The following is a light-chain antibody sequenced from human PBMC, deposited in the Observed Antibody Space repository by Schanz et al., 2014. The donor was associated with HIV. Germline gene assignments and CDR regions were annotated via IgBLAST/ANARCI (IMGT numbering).Light chain of an antibody. J-gene: IGKJ2*01. V-gene: IGKV1-39*01. CDR2: ATS. Sequence: DIQMTQSPSSLSASVGDRVTITCRASQSISISLNWYQQKPGKAPRLLIYATSLLHTGVPSRFSGSGSGTYFALAITSLQFEDFATYYCQQTYSATPYTFGQGTKV. CDR1: QSISIS. CDR3: QQTYSATPYT.